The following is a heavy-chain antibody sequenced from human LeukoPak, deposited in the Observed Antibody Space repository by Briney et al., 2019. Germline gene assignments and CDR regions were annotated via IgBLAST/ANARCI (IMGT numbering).Heavy chain of an antibody. V-gene: IGHV3-30*02. Sequence: GGSLRLSCAASGFTFSSYGMHWVRQAPGKGQEWVAFIRYDGSNKYYADSVKGRFTISRDNSKNTLYLQMNSLRAEDTAVYYCAKYCSSTSWSSYISGFHYFDYWGQGTLVTVSS. D-gene: IGHD2-2*01. CDR1: GFTFSSYG. CDR2: IRYDGSNK. CDR3: AKYCSSTSWSSYISGFHYFDY. J-gene: IGHJ4*02.